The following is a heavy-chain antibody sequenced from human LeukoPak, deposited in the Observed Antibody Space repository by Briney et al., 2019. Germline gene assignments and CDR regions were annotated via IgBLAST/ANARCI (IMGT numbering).Heavy chain of an antibody. J-gene: IGHJ4*02. D-gene: IGHD3-16*01. CDR2: IYSGGSI. Sequence: PGGSLRLSCAASGSTVSGNYMSWVRQAPGKGLEWVSVIYSGGSIYYADSVKARFTISRDNSKNTLYLQMNSLRAEGTAVYYCARGEVNPFDYWGQGTLVTVSS. CDR1: GSTVSGNY. V-gene: IGHV3-66*01. CDR3: ARGEVNPFDY.